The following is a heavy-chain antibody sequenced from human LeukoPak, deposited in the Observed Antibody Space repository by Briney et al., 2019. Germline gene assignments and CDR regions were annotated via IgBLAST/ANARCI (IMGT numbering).Heavy chain of an antibody. CDR3: AKNSPGGDYVNDY. CDR1: GFTFSSYA. Sequence: TGRSLRLSCAASGFTFSSYAMHWVRQAPGKGLEWVAVISYDGSNKYYADSVKGRFTISRDNSKNTLYLQMNSLRAEDTAVYYCAKNSPGGDYVNDYWGQGTLVTVSS. J-gene: IGHJ4*02. V-gene: IGHV3-30-3*02. CDR2: ISYDGSNK. D-gene: IGHD4-17*01.